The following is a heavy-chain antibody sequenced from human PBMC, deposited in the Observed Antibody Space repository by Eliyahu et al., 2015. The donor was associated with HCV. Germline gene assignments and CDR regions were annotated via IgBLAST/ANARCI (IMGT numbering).Heavy chain of an antibody. D-gene: IGHD2-21*01. J-gene: IGHJ6*02. V-gene: IGHV3-49*03. CDR3: VRERITILMSIIETYSAMDV. CDR1: GFMIDDYA. Sequence: EVQLVQTGGGFVQPGRSLTLSCAPSGFMIDDYAFXWXRQAPGKGLEWVGFIRSRRYGGTTELAASLGGRFSVSRDDTKRVVYLQMNSLKTEDTAIYYCVRERITILMSIIETYSAMDVWGQGTTVTVSS. CDR2: IRSRRYGGTT.